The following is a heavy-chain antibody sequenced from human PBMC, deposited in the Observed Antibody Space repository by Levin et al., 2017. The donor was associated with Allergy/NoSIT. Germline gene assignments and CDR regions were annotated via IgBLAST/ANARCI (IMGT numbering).Heavy chain of an antibody. CDR3: ARERAVAATRNWFDP. Sequence: PSETLSLTCTVSGGSISSGSYYWSWIRQPAGKGLEWIGRIYTSGSTNYNPSLKSRVTISVDTSKNQFSLKLSSVTAADTAVYYCARERAVAATRNWFDPWGQGTLVTVSS. J-gene: IGHJ5*02. CDR1: GGSISSGSYY. D-gene: IGHD2-15*01. V-gene: IGHV4-61*02. CDR2: IYTSGST.